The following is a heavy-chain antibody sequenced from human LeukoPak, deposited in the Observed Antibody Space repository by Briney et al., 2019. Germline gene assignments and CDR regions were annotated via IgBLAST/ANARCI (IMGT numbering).Heavy chain of an antibody. J-gene: IGHJ4*02. CDR1: GFTFSSYG. D-gene: IGHD3-10*01. CDR3: ARDYYGSGSLDY. CDR2: ISYDGSNK. V-gene: IGHV3-30*03. Sequence: GGSLRLSCAASGFTFSSYGMHWVRQAPGKGLEWVAVISYDGSNKYYADSVKGRFTISRDNSKNTLYLQMNSLRAEDTAVYYCARDYYGSGSLDYWGQGTLVTVSS.